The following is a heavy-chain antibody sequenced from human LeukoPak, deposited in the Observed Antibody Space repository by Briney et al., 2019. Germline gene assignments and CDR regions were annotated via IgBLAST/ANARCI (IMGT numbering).Heavy chain of an antibody. J-gene: IGHJ4*02. CDR2: INHSGST. V-gene: IGHV4-34*01. CDR1: GGSFSGYY. Sequence: SETLSLTCAVYGGSFSGYYWSWIRQPPGKGLEWIGEINHSGSTNYNPSLKSRVTISVDTSKNQFSLKLSSVTTADTAVYYCARFLRYCSGGSCYSFDYWGQGTLVTVSS. CDR3: ARFLRYCSGGSCYSFDY. D-gene: IGHD2-15*01.